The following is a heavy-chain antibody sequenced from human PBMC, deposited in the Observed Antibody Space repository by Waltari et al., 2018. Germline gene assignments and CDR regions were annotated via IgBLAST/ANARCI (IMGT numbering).Heavy chain of an antibody. D-gene: IGHD4-17*01. CDR3: ASQNDYGDYAVFDY. CDR2: IYTSGST. Sequence: QVQLQESGPGLVKPSETLSLTCTVSGGSISSYYWSWIRQPAGKGLEWIGRIYTSGSTNHNPSPKSRVTMSVDTSKNQFSLKLSSVTAADTAVYYCASQNDYGDYAVFDYWGQGTLVTVSS. J-gene: IGHJ4*02. V-gene: IGHV4-4*07. CDR1: GGSISSYY.